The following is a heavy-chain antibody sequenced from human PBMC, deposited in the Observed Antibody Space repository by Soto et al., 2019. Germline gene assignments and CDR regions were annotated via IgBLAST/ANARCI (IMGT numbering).Heavy chain of an antibody. J-gene: IGHJ3*02. CDR1: GYTFTSYY. D-gene: IGHD3-3*01. V-gene: IGHV1-46*01. CDR3: ARGWSYDFWSGYPNDACDI. Sequence: GASVKVSCKASGYTFTSYYMHWVRKAPGQGLEWMGIINPSGGSTSYAQKFQGRVTMTRDTSTSTVYMELSSLRSEDTAVYYCARGWSYDFWSGYPNDACDIWGQGTMVTVSS. CDR2: INPSGGST.